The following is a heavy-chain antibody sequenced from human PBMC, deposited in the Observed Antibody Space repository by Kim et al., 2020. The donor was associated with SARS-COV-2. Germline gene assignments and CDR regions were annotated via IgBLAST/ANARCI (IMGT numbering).Heavy chain of an antibody. J-gene: IGHJ5*02. Sequence: SGYIYSADSVNGRFTISRDNAKNSLYLQMNSRRAEGTAVYYCASTISHVPWGQGTLVTVSS. CDR3: ASTISHVP. D-gene: IGHD2-2*01. CDR2: SGYI. V-gene: IGHV3-21*01.